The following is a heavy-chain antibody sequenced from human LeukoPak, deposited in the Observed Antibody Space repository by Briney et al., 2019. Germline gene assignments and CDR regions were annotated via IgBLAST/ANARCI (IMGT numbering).Heavy chain of an antibody. J-gene: IGHJ4*02. D-gene: IGHD3-10*01. CDR2: ISSGSSTI. CDR1: GFTFSDYY. CDR3: ARDQDRDYYGSGSYNY. Sequence: PGGSLRLSCVASGFTFSDYYMSWIRQTPGKGLEWVSYISSGSSTIYHADSVKGRFTVSRDNGKRSLYLHMNSLRAEDTAMYYCARDQDRDYYGSGSYNYWGQGTLVTVSS. V-gene: IGHV3-11*04.